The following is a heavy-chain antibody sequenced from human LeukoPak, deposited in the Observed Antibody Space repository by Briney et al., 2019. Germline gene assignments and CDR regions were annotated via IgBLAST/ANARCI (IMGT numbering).Heavy chain of an antibody. CDR1: GFTFSSYW. D-gene: IGHD6-6*01. CDR3: ARSSYSSSSSV. J-gene: IGHJ3*01. Sequence: PGGSLRLSCAASGFTFSSYWMNWARQAPGKGLEWVASINHNGNVNYYVDSVKGRFTISRDNAKNSLYLQINSLRAEDTAVYYCARSSYSSSSSVWGQGTMATVSS. CDR2: INHNGNVN. V-gene: IGHV3-7*03.